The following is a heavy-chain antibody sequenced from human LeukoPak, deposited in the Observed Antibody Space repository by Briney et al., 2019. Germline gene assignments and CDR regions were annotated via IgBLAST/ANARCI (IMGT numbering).Heavy chain of an antibody. V-gene: IGHV3-23*01. J-gene: IGHJ4*02. Sequence: GGSLRLSCAASGFTFSSYAMSWVSQAPGKGLEWVSAISGSGGSTYYADSVKGRFTISRDNSKNTLYLQMNSLRAEDTAVYYCAKDSPLPYSSGWPRPHDYWGQGTLVTVSS. CDR2: ISGSGGST. CDR3: AKDSPLPYSSGWPRPHDY. D-gene: IGHD6-19*01. CDR1: GFTFSSYA.